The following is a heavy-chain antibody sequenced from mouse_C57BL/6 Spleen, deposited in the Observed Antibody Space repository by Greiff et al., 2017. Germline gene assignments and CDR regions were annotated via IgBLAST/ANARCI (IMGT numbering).Heavy chain of an antibody. D-gene: IGHD2-1*01. CDR1: GFTFSSYA. Sequence: EVKLVESGAGLVKPGGSLKLSCAASGFTFSSYAMSWVRQTPEKRLEWVAYISSGGDYIYYADTVKGRFTISRDNARNTLYLQMSSLKSEDTAMYYCTRGNSYYFDYWGQGTTLTVSS. CDR3: TRGNSYYFDY. J-gene: IGHJ2*01. V-gene: IGHV5-9-1*02. CDR2: ISSGGDYI.